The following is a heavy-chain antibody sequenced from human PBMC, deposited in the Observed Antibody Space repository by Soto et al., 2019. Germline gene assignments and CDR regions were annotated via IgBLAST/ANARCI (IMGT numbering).Heavy chain of an antibody. CDR3: ARLEWLSLAAWFDP. CDR1: GYIFTNYW. V-gene: IGHV5-51*01. J-gene: IGHJ5*02. Sequence: VESLKISCKGSGYIFTNYWICWVLQMPGKGLEWMGMIYPDDSDTKYSPSFQGQVTFSADKSINTAYLQWSSLKASDTAIYYCARLEWLSLAAWFDPWGQGTLVTVSS. D-gene: IGHD3-3*01. CDR2: IYPDDSDT.